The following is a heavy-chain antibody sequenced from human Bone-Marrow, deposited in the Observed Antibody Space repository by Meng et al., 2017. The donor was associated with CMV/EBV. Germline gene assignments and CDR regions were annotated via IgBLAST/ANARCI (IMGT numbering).Heavy chain of an antibody. V-gene: IGHV1-2*02. J-gene: IGHJ3*02. D-gene: IGHD3-3*01. CDR1: GYTFTDYR. CDR2: ISPNNGAT. Sequence: ASVKGSCKASGYTFTDYRMHWVRQAPGQGLEWVGWISPNNGATNYAQNFQGRVTMTRDTSISTVYMDLNRLTYDDTAVYYCATKMYYDFWSAYRGTEGVDPFNIWGQGTLVTVSS. CDR3: ATKMYYDFWSAYRGTEGVDPFNI.